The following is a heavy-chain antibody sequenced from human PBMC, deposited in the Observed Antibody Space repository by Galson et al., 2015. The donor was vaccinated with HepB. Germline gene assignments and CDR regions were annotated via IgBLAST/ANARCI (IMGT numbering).Heavy chain of an antibody. CDR3: ARDQTMWELLRPSAFDI. V-gene: IGHV3-30*02. D-gene: IGHD1-26*01. CDR2: MQNDGNNK. Sequence: SLRLSCAASGFTFSTHGMHWVRQAPGKGLEWVAFMQNDGNNKYFADSVKGRFTISRDNSKNTLYLQMNSLRAGDTAVYYCARDQTMWELLRPSAFDIWGQGTMVTVSS. J-gene: IGHJ3*02. CDR1: GFTFSTHG.